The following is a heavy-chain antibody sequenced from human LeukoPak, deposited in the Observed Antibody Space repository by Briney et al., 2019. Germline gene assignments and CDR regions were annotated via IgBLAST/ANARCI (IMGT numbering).Heavy chain of an antibody. J-gene: IGHJ4*02. V-gene: IGHV3-7*01. CDR3: ARGGSFWSDYYYFEY. CDR2: IKQDGSEK. D-gene: IGHD3-3*01. CDR1: GFTFSSYW. Sequence: GGSLRLSCAASGFTFSSYWMSWVRQPPGKGMEWVANIKQDGSEKYYVDSVKGRFTISRDNAKNSLYLQMNSLRAEDTAVYYCARGGSFWSDYYYFEYWGQGTLVTVSS.